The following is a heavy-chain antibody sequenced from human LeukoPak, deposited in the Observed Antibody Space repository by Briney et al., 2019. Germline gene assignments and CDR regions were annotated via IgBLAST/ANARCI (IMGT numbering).Heavy chain of an antibody. Sequence: RGSLRLSCAASGLTLSRYAMNWVRQAPGKGLEWVSTISGSGSNTYYADSVKGRFTISRDNSKNTLYLQMNSLRAEDTAVYYCAKIYGSGSYYYFDYWGQGTLVTVSS. J-gene: IGHJ4*02. V-gene: IGHV3-23*01. D-gene: IGHD3-10*01. CDR2: ISGSGSNT. CDR3: AKIYGSGSYYYFDY. CDR1: GLTLSRYA.